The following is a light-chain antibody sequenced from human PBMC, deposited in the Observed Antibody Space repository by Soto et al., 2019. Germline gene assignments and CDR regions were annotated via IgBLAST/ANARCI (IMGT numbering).Light chain of an antibody. CDR3: SSYAGSNNFGV. J-gene: IGLJ1*01. Sequence: QSVLTQPPSASGSPGQSVTISCTGTSSDVGGYNYVSWYQQHPGKAPKLMIYEVSKRPSGVPDRFSGSKSGNTASLTVSGLQAEGEADYYCSSYAGSNNFGVFGTGTKVTVL. V-gene: IGLV2-8*01. CDR1: SSDVGGYNY. CDR2: EVS.